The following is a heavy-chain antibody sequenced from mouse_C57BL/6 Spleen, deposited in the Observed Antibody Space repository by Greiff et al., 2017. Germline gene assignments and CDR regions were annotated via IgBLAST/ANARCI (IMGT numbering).Heavy chain of an antibody. Sequence: VKLQESGAELVKPGASVKLSCKASGYTFTSYWMQWVKQRPGQGLEWIGEIDPSDSYTNYNQKFKGKATLTVDTSSSTAYMQLSSLTSEDSAVYYCARPGVVATDAMDYWGQGTSVTVSS. J-gene: IGHJ4*01. D-gene: IGHD1-1*01. CDR2: IDPSDSYT. V-gene: IGHV1-50*01. CDR1: GYTFTSYW. CDR3: ARPGVVATDAMDY.